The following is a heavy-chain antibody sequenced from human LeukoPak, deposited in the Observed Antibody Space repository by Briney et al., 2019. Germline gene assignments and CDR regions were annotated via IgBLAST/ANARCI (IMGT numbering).Heavy chain of an antibody. J-gene: IGHJ4*02. CDR3: AREGAVYSNYDPDY. Sequence: PGGSLRLSCAASGFTFSSYWMHWVRQAPGKGLVWVSRINSDGSSTSYADSVKGRFTISRDNAENTLYLQMNSLRAEDTAVYYCAREGAVYSNYDPDYWGQGTLVTVSS. CDR2: INSDGSST. V-gene: IGHV3-74*01. D-gene: IGHD4-11*01. CDR1: GFTFSSYW.